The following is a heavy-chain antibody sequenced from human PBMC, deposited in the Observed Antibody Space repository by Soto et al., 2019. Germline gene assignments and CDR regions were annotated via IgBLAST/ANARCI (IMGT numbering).Heavy chain of an antibody. CDR1: GFTFSSYA. J-gene: IGHJ4*02. Sequence: QVQLVESGGGVVQPGRSLRLSCAASGFTFSSYAMHWVRQAPGKGLEWVAVISYDGSNKYYADSVKGRFTISRDNSKNTLYLQRNSLRAEDTAVYYCARSPGYGLYYFDYWGQGTLVTVSS. V-gene: IGHV3-30-3*01. D-gene: IGHD2-8*01. CDR2: ISYDGSNK. CDR3: ARSPGYGLYYFDY.